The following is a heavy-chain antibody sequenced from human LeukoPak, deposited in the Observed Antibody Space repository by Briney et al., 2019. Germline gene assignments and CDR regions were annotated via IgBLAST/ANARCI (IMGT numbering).Heavy chain of an antibody. D-gene: IGHD2-2*02. V-gene: IGHV4-59*01. Sequence: PSETLSLTCTVSGGSISSYYWTWIRQPPGKGLEWIGYIYYSGSTNYNPSLKSRVTISPDTSKNQFSLQLSSVTAADTAVYYCARRGCDNIPGGYYYYYIDVWGKGTTVTISS. CDR1: GGSISSYY. CDR3: ARRGCDNIPGGYYYYYIDV. CDR2: IYYSGST. J-gene: IGHJ6*03.